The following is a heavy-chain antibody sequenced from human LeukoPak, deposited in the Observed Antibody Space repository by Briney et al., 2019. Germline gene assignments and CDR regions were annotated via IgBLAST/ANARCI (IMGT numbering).Heavy chain of an antibody. CDR1: RFTVSSNY. CDR3: ATSRNVGEHAFDI. J-gene: IGHJ3*02. CDR2: IYSGGST. V-gene: IGHV3-53*01. Sequence: PGGSLRLSCAASRFTVSSNYMSWVRQAPGKGLEWVSVIYSGGSTFYADSVKGRFSISRDNAKNSLYLQMNSLRAEDTAVYYCATSRNVGEHAFDIWGQGTMVTVSS. D-gene: IGHD3-10*02.